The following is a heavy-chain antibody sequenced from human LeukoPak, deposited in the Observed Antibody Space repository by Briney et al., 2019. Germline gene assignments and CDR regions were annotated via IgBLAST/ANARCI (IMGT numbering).Heavy chain of an antibody. CDR2: ISSSSSYI. V-gene: IGHV3-21*01. J-gene: IGHJ4*02. D-gene: IGHD3-22*01. Sequence: PGGSLRLSCAASGFTFSSYSMNWVRQAPGKGLEWVSSISSSSSYIYYADSVKGRFTISRDNAKNSLYLQMNSLRAEDTVVYYCARESFDSSGYSLDYWGQGTLVTVSS. CDR1: GFTFSSYS. CDR3: ARESFDSSGYSLDY.